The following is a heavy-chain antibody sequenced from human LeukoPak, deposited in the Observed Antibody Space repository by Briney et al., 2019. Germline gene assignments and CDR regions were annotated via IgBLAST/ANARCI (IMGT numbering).Heavy chain of an antibody. CDR2: IYTSGST. CDR1: GGSISSYY. D-gene: IGHD3-22*01. V-gene: IGHV4-4*07. Sequence: SETLSLTCTVSGGSISSYYWSWIRQPAGKGLEWIGRIYTSGSTNYNPSLKSRVTMSVDTSKNQFSLKLSSVTAADTAVYYRARGSMYYYDSSGYFNEGDFDYWGQGTLVTVSS. CDR3: ARGSMYYYDSSGYFNEGDFDY. J-gene: IGHJ4*02.